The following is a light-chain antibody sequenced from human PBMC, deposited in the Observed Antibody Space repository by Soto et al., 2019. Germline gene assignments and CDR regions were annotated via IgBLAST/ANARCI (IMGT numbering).Light chain of an antibody. CDR3: AAWDDSLNGPWV. V-gene: IGLV1-44*01. CDR1: SSNIGSNT. J-gene: IGLJ3*02. CDR2: SNN. Sequence: SVLTQPPSASGTPGQRVTISCSGSSSNIGSNTVNWYQQLPGTAPKLLIYSNNQRPSGVPDRFSGSKSGTSASLAISGLQSEDAADYYCAAWDDSLNGPWVFGGGTKLTVL.